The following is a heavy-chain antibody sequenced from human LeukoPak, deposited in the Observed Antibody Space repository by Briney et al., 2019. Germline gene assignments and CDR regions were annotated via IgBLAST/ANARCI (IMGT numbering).Heavy chain of an antibody. CDR3: TRMYSGSYPVHY. D-gene: IGHD1-26*01. CDR2: IDWDADT. J-gene: IGHJ4*02. Sequence: SGPTLVNPTQTLTLTCTFSGFSLSTSGMCVSWIRQPPGKALEWLALIDWDADTYYSTSLKTRLTISKDTSKNQVVLTMTNMDPVDTATYYCTRMYSGSYPVHYWGQGTLVTVSS. CDR1: GFSLSTSGMC. V-gene: IGHV2-70*13.